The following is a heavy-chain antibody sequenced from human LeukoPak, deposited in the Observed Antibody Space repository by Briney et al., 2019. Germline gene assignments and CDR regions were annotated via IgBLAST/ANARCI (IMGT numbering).Heavy chain of an antibody. CDR2: IYYSGST. CDR1: GGSISSHY. V-gene: IGHV4-59*11. D-gene: IGHD3-3*01. Sequence: PSETLSLTCTVSGGSISSHYWSWIRQLPGKGLEWIGYIYYSGSTNYNPSLKSRVTISVDTSKNQFSLKLSSVTAADTAVYYCARYITIFGVVSNNWFDPWGQGTLVTVSS. J-gene: IGHJ5*02. CDR3: ARYITIFGVVSNNWFDP.